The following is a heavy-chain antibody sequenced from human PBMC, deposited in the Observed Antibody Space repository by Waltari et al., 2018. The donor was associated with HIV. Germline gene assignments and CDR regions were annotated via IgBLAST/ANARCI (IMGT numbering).Heavy chain of an antibody. J-gene: IGHJ5*02. CDR3: ARAVVGGYDLGNNWFDP. CDR2: LYTSGST. CDR1: GGSISSGRYH. V-gene: IGHV4-61*02. Sequence: QVQLQESGPGLVKPSQTLSLTCTVSGGSISSGRYHRSWIRQPAGKGLEGIGRLYTSGSTDYNPSLKSRATISGDTSKNQFSLKLSSVTAADTAVYYCARAVVGGYDLGNNWFDPWGQGTLVTVSS. D-gene: IGHD5-12*01.